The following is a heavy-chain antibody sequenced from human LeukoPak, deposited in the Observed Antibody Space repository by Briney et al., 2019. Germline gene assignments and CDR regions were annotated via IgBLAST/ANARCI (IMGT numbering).Heavy chain of an antibody. V-gene: IGHV3-23*01. CDR1: GFTFSSYA. CDR3: AKESRPYCTNGVCHTGLDY. Sequence: PGGSLRLSCVASGFTFSSYAMNWVRQAPGKGLEWVSTITANGGRTYYADSVKGRFTISRDNAKNTLYLQMNSLRAEDTAVYYCAKESRPYCTNGVCHTGLDYWGQGTLVTVSS. D-gene: IGHD2-8*01. J-gene: IGHJ4*02. CDR2: ITANGGRT.